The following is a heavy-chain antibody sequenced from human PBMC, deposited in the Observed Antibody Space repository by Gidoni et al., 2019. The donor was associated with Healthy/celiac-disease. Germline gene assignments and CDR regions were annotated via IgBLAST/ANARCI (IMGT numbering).Heavy chain of an antibody. CDR3: ARDHASCSSTSCYSGEVDY. CDR2: IYYSGST. D-gene: IGHD2-2*02. J-gene: IGHJ4*02. CDR1: GGSISSGGYY. V-gene: IGHV4-31*03. Sequence: QVQLQESGPGLVKPSQTLSLTCTVSGGSISSGGYYWSWIRPHPGKGLEWIGYIYYSGSTYYNPSLKSRVTISVDTSKNQCSLKLSSVTAADTAVYYCARDHASCSSTSCYSGEVDYWGQGTLVTVSS.